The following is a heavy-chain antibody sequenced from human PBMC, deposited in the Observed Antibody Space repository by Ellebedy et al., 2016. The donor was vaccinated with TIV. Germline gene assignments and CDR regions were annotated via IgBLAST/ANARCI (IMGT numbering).Heavy chain of an antibody. D-gene: IGHD3-22*01. V-gene: IGHV3-72*01. CDR3: VSPAGSSGYWEAFDI. CDR1: GFTFSDHY. CDR2: TRNKANSYTT. Sequence: GESLKISCAASGFTFSDHYMDWVRQAPGKGLEWVGRTRNKANSYTTEYAASVKGRFTISRDDSKHSLYLQMNSLKTEDTAVYYCVSPAGSSGYWEAFDIWGQGTMVTVSS. J-gene: IGHJ3*02.